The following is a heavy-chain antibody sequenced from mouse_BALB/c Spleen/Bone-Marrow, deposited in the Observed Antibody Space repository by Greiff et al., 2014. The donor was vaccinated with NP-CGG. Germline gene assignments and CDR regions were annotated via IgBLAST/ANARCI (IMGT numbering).Heavy chain of an antibody. D-gene: IGHD2-2*01. V-gene: IGHV1S81*02. CDR2: IDPSTGRT. J-gene: IGHJ2*01. Sequence: QVQLQQPGAELVKPGASVKLSCKASGYTFTSYWMHWVKQRPGQGLEWIGEIDPSTGRTDYDKKFKSQATLTVDKSSSTAYMHLSNLTSEDSAVYYCARINGYDYWGQGTTLTVSS. CDR3: ARINGYDY. CDR1: GYTFTSYW.